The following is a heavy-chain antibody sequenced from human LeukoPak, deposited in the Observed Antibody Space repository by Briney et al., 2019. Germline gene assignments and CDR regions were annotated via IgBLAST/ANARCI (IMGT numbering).Heavy chain of an antibody. CDR3: ARVSEHFPLLYYYMDV. J-gene: IGHJ6*03. D-gene: IGHD2/OR15-2a*01. Sequence: PSGTLSLTCAVSGDSISRSDWWSWVRQPPGKELEWIGEIYHDGNTNYNPSLRSRVTLSVDKTRNQFSLRLTSVTAADTAVYYCARVSEHFPLLYYYMDVWGKGTTVTVSS. CDR2: IYHDGNT. V-gene: IGHV4-4*02. CDR1: GDSISRSDW.